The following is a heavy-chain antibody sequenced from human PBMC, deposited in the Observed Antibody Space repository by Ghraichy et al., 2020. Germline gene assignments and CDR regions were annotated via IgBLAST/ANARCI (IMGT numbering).Heavy chain of an antibody. CDR1: GFTFSNYF. CDR2: ISDVGDST. V-gene: IGHV3-23*01. D-gene: IGHD6-13*01. J-gene: IGHJ4*02. Sequence: ESLNISCVASGFTFSNYFMRWVRQTPGKGLEWVSAISDVGDSTYYADSVKGRFTISRDNSKNTLNLQMNSLGAEDTAVYYCAKGVSASATGDVFNWGQGTLVTVSS. CDR3: AKGVSASATGDVFN.